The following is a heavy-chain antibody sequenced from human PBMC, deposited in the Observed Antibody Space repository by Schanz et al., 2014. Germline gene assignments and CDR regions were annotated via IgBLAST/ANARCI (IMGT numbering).Heavy chain of an antibody. D-gene: IGHD3-10*01. CDR2: ISGGGGTT. Sequence: EVHLVESGGGLVQPGGSLRLSCAASEFTFSTDAMSWVHQAPGKGLEWVSAISGGGGTTYYTDSVKGRFTISRDNSKNTLYLQMNSLRAEDTAVYYCAKGRFGELSAFDIWGQGTMVTVSS. J-gene: IGHJ3*02. CDR1: EFTFSTDA. CDR3: AKGRFGELSAFDI. V-gene: IGHV3-23*04.